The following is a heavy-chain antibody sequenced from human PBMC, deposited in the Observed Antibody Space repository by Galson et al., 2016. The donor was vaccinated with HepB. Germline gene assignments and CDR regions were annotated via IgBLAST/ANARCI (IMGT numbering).Heavy chain of an antibody. V-gene: IGHV3-21*01. CDR3: ATDTSRDDDQ. Sequence: SLRLSCAVSRFTFSSYSMNWVRQAPGKGLEWVSFISSSGRYIYYADSVKARFTISRDNAKNSLYLQMNSLRAEDTAIYYCATDTSRDDDQWGQGTLVTVSS. J-gene: IGHJ5*02. D-gene: IGHD1-1*01. CDR1: RFTFSSYS. CDR2: ISSSGRYI.